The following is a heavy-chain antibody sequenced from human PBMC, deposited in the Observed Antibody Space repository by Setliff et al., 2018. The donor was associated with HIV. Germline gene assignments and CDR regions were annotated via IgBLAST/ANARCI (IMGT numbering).Heavy chain of an antibody. D-gene: IGHD2-2*01. J-gene: IGHJ2*01. Sequence: SETLSLTCTVSGGSIRNGLYYWHWVRQPPGKGLEWIGSVYYSGSTYYKPSLKSRVTISVDTSKKQFSLKLNSVTAADTAVYYCARGPAEWQIVVVPAAHWYFDLWGRGTLVTVSS. CDR1: GGSIRNGLYY. CDR3: ARGPAEWQIVVVPAAHWYFDL. CDR2: VYYSGST. V-gene: IGHV4-39*01.